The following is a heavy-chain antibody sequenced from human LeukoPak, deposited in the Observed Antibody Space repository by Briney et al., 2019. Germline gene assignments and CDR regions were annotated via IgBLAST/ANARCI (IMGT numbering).Heavy chain of an antibody. D-gene: IGHD1-14*01. Sequence: GGSLRLSCAASGFTFSSYSMNWIRQAPGKGLEWVSYISSSSSTIYYADSVKGRFTISRDNAKNSLYLQMNSLRAEDTAVYYCARLLTGAFDIWGQGTMVTVSS. CDR3: ARLLTGAFDI. V-gene: IGHV3-48*04. CDR2: ISSSSSTI. CDR1: GFTFSSYS. J-gene: IGHJ3*02.